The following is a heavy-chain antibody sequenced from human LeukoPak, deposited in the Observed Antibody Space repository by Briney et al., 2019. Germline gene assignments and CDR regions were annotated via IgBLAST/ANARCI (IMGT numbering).Heavy chain of an antibody. Sequence: SETLALTCAVYGGSFSGYYWSWIRQPPGKGLEWIGEINHSGSTNYDQSLKGRVTISVDTSKSQFSLILTSVTAADSAVYYCARSPGGQWLVFFDYWGQGTLVTVSS. CDR1: GGSFSGYY. V-gene: IGHV4-34*01. CDR2: INHSGST. J-gene: IGHJ4*02. CDR3: ARSPGGQWLVFFDY. D-gene: IGHD6-19*01.